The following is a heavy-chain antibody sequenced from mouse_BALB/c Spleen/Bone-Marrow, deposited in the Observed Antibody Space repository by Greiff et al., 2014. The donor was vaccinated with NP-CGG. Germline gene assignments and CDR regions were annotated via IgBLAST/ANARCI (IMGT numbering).Heavy chain of an antibody. CDR3: ARHERGYPYAMDY. Sequence: VQLQQSGPDLVAPSQSLSVTCTVSGFSLTLYGVHWVRQSPGKGLEWLVVIWSDGTTTYNSALKSSLSISKDNSKSQVFLKLNSLQTDDTAMYYCARHERGYPYAMDYWGQGTSVTVSS. V-gene: IGHV2-6-2*01. J-gene: IGHJ4*01. CDR2: IWSDGTT. D-gene: IGHD2-2*01. CDR1: GFSLTLYG.